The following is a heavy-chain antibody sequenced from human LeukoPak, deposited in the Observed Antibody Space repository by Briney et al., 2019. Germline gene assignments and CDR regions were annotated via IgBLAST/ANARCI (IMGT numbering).Heavy chain of an antibody. Sequence: ASLTVSFTASGYTFTIYNIHWVRQALGQGLAWMGAINPSIGTTRSTQGRVSLTRDTSTSTVYMELSTLRSEDTAVYYCARSVFPYYSGSGSPYNVDVRQNSYFDFWGQGTLVTVSS. CDR3: ARSVFPYYSGSGSPYNVDVRQNSYFDF. CDR2: INPSIGTT. J-gene: IGHJ4*02. V-gene: IGHV1-46*01. CDR1: GYTFTIYN. D-gene: IGHD3-10*01.